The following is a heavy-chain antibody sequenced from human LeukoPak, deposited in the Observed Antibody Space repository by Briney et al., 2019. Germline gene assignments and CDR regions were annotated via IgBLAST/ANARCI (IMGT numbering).Heavy chain of an antibody. V-gene: IGHV4-31*03. J-gene: IGHJ4*02. Sequence: SETLSLTCTVSGDSISSGGYYWSWIRQHPGKGLEWIGYIYYSGSTYYNPSLKSRVTISVDTSKNQFSLKLSSVTAADTAVYYCARIQLWRTYFDYWGQGTLVTVSS. CDR3: ARIQLWRTYFDY. CDR1: GDSISSGGYY. D-gene: IGHD5-18*01. CDR2: IYYSGST.